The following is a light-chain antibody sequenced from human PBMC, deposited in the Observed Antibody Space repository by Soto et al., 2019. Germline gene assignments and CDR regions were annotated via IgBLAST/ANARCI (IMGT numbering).Light chain of an antibody. CDR1: SGSVSSSSY. CDR3: VLYMGSGISI. J-gene: IGLJ2*01. CDR2: STN. V-gene: IGLV8-61*01. Sequence: QAVVTQEPSFSVSPGGTVTLTCGFSSGSVSSSSYPSWYQQTPGQAPRTLLYSTNTRSSGVPDRFSGSILGNKAALTITGAQADDESDYYCVLYMGSGISIFGGGTKLTVL.